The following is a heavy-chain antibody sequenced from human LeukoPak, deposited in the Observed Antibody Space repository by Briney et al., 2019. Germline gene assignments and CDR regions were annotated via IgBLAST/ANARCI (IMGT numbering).Heavy chain of an antibody. D-gene: IGHD3-22*01. Sequence: GGSLRLSCAASGFTFSSYSMNWVRQAPGKRLEWVSSISSSSSYIYYADSVKGRFTISRDNAKNSLYLQMNSLRAEDTAVYYCARDHVDYYDSSGPEWGQGTLVTVSS. V-gene: IGHV3-21*01. CDR3: ARDHVDYYDSSGPE. CDR1: GFTFSSYS. J-gene: IGHJ4*02. CDR2: ISSSSSYI.